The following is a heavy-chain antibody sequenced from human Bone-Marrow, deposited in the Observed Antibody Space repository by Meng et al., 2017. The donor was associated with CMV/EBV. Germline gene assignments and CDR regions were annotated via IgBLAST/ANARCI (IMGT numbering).Heavy chain of an antibody. CDR3: ARIPRAGYYDSSGYDYFEY. J-gene: IGHJ4*02. V-gene: IGHV2-70D*14. D-gene: IGHD3-22*01. CDR1: GFSLSTSGMR. CDR2: IDWDDDK. Sequence: SGPTLVKPTQTLTLTCTFSGFSLSTSGMRVSWIRQPPGKALEWLARIDWDDDKFYSTSLKTRLTISKDTSKNQVVLTMTNMDPVDTATYYCARIPRAGYYDSSGYDYFEYWGQGTLVTVSS.